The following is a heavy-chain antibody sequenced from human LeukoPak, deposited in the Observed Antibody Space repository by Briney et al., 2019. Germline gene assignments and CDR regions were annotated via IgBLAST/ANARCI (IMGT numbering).Heavy chain of an antibody. Sequence: SQTLPLTCTVPGGSISSGGYYWSWIRQHPGKGLEWIGYIYYSGSTYYNPSLKSRVTISVDTSKNQFSLKLSSVTAADTAVYYCARGHCSGGSCYSHDYWGQGTLVTVSS. CDR3: ARGHCSGGSCYSHDY. CDR1: GGSISSGGYY. V-gene: IGHV4-31*03. D-gene: IGHD2-15*01. CDR2: IYYSGST. J-gene: IGHJ4*02.